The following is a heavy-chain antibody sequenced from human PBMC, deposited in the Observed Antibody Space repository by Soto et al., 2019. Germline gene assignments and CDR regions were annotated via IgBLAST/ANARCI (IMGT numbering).Heavy chain of an antibody. CDR1: GFTFSSYG. CDR3: ARDQGIAVAGTRFPSSP. J-gene: IGHJ5*02. Sequence: GGSLRLSCAASGFTFSSYGMHWVRQAPGKGLEWVAVIWYDGSNKYYADSVKGRFTISRDNSKNTLYLQMNSLRAEDTAVYYCARDQGIAVAGTRFPSSPWGQGTLVTVSS. CDR2: IWYDGSNK. V-gene: IGHV3-33*01. D-gene: IGHD6-19*01.